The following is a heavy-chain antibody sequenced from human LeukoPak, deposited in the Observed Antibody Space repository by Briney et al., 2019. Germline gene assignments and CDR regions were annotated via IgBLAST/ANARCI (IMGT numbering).Heavy chain of an antibody. D-gene: IGHD3-9*01. CDR1: GFTFSSYS. Sequence: GGSLRLSCAASGFTFSSYSMNWVRQAPGKGLEWVSSISSSSSYIHYADSVKGRFTISRDNAKNSLYLQMNSLRAEDTAVYYCARDRVRYFDWPYYYGMDVWGQGTTVTVSS. V-gene: IGHV3-21*01. CDR3: ARDRVRYFDWPYYYGMDV. J-gene: IGHJ6*02. CDR2: ISSSSSYI.